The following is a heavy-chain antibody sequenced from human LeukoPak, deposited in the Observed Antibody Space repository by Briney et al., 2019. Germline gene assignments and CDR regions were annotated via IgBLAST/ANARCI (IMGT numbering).Heavy chain of an antibody. CDR1: GFTFSHYA. CDR3: TRELGGSYNDY. J-gene: IGHJ4*02. CDR2: MSSSGNTT. D-gene: IGHD1-26*01. V-gene: IGHV3-23*01. Sequence: GGSLRLSFAASGFTFSHYAIYWVRQAPGKGLEWVSGMSSSGNTTYYADSVKGRFTMSRDNSKNTPYLQMNSLRAEDTAVYYCTRELGGSYNDYWGQGTLVTVSS.